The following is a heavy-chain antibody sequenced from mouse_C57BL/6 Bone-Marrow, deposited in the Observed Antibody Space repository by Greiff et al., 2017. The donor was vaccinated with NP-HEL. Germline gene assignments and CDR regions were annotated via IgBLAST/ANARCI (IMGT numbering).Heavy chain of an antibody. Sequence: EVKLQESGPGLVKPSQSLSLTCSVPGYSITSGYYWNWIRQFPGNKLEWMGYISYDGSNNYNPSLKNRISITRDTSKNQFFLKLNSVTTEDTATYYCARDEVRRYYFDYWGQGTTLTVSS. CDR2: ISYDGSN. D-gene: IGHD2-14*01. V-gene: IGHV3-6*01. J-gene: IGHJ2*01. CDR3: ARDEVRRYYFDY. CDR1: GYSITSGYY.